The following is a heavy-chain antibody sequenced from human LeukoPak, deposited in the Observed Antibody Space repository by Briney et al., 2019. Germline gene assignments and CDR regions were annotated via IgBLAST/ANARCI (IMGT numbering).Heavy chain of an antibody. V-gene: IGHV4-39*01. J-gene: IGHJ4*02. CDR1: GGSISSSSYY. CDR3: ARQKWELPPKFDY. CDR2: IYYSGST. D-gene: IGHD1-26*01. Sequence: SETLSLTCTVSGGSISSSSYYWGWIRQPPGKGLEWIGSIYYSGSTYYNPSLKSRVTISVDTSKSQFSLKLSSVTAADTAVYYCARQKWELPPKFDYWGQGTLVTVSS.